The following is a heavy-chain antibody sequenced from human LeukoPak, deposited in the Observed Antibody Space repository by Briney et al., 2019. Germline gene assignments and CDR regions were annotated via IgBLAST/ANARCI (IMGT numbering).Heavy chain of an antibody. CDR1: GFTFSSYE. D-gene: IGHD3-22*01. J-gene: IGHJ3*02. V-gene: IGHV3-48*03. CDR3: AGVGSSGYYHDAFDI. CDR2: ISSSGSTI. Sequence: GGSLRLSCAASGFTFSSYEMNWVRQAPGKGLEWVSYISSSGSTIYYADSVKGRFTISRDNAKNSLYLQMNSLRAEDTAVYYCAGVGSSGYYHDAFDIWGQGTMVTVSS.